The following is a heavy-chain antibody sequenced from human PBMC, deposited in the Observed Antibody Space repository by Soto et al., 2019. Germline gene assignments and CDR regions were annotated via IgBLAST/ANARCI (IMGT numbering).Heavy chain of an antibody. D-gene: IGHD2-21*01. J-gene: IGHJ6*02. Sequence: QEQLVQSGAEVKEPGASLKVSCKASGDTFTTNFIHWVRQAPGQGLEWMGRINPNSGATLYAQKFQGRLTLTTDTSTSTVYLDLNGLKPADSAVYYCASRVLCDMDVWGQGTTVTVSS. V-gene: IGHV1-46*01. CDR3: ASRVLCDMDV. CDR1: GDTFTTNF. CDR2: INPNSGAT.